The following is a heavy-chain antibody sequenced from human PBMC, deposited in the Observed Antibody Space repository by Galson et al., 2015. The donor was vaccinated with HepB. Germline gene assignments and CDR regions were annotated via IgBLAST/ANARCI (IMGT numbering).Heavy chain of an antibody. CDR1: GFTVSYNY. D-gene: IGHD3-9*01. J-gene: IGHJ4*02. Sequence: SLRLSCAVSGFTVSYNYMSWVRQAPGRGLEWVSIICNDYNTNYADTVKGRFTVSRHNSMNTMYLQMNSLRTEDTAVYFCVRDRADGYFDWFPAHWGQGTLVTVSS. CDR2: ICNDYNT. CDR3: VRDRADGYFDWFPAH. V-gene: IGHV3-53*04.